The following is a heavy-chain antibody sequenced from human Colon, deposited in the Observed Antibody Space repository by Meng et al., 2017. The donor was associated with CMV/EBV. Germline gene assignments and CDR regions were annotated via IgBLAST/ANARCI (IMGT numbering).Heavy chain of an antibody. Sequence: GGSLRLSCAASGFTFSNAWMSWVRQAPEKGLEWVGRIKSKTDGGTTDYAAPVKGRFTISRDDSKNTLYLQMNSLKTEDTAVYYCTLRFLSPPELHHDAFDIWGQGTMVTVSS. CDR2: IKSKTDGGTT. J-gene: IGHJ3*02. D-gene: IGHD3-3*01. CDR3: TLRFLSPPELHHDAFDI. CDR1: GFTFSNAW. V-gene: IGHV3-15*01.